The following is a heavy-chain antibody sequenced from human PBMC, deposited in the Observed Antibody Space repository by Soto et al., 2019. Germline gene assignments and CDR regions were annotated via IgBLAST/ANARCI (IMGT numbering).Heavy chain of an antibody. D-gene: IGHD4-17*01. CDR1: GFTFSDYY. CDR3: AFMADYGDYPLAY. V-gene: IGHV3-11*01. J-gene: IGHJ4*02. Sequence: GGSLRLSCAASGFTFSDYYMSWIRQAPGKGLEWVSYISSSGSTIYYADSVKGRFTISRDNAKNSLYLQMNSMRAEDTAVYYCAFMADYGDYPLAYWGQGTLVTVSS. CDR2: ISSSGSTI.